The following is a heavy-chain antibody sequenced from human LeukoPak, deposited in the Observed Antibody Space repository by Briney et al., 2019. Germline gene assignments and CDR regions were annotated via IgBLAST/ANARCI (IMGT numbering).Heavy chain of an antibody. CDR2: INPNSGGT. CDR3: ARVVDGELLPFDY. D-gene: IGHD1-26*01. J-gene: IGHJ4*02. Sequence: ASVKVSCKASGYTFTGYYMHWVRQAPGQGLEWMGWINPNSGGTNYAQKFQGRVTMTRNTSISTAYMELSSLRSEDTAVYYCARVVDGELLPFDYWGQGTLVTVSS. CDR1: GYTFTGYY. V-gene: IGHV1-2*02.